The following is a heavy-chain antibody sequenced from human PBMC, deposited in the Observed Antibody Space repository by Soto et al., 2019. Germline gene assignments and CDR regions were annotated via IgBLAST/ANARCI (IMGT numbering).Heavy chain of an antibody. CDR2: ISGSADGT. V-gene: IGHV3-23*01. D-gene: IGHD3-3*01. Sequence: EVKLLESGGGLAQPGGSLRLSCVGSGFTFDSYAISWVLQAPGERLQWIAAISGSADGTDYAHSVRGRFTISRDNAKKTGHLQMDSLRVEDTAVYFWAKDTVGGYSFWSGYYSDGLDGWGQGTLVTVS. CDR3: AKDTVGGYSFWSGYYSDGLDG. J-gene: IGHJ3*01. CDR1: GFTFDSYA.